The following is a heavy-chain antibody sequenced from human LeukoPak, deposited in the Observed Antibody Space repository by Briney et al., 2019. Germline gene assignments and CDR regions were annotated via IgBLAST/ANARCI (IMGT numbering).Heavy chain of an antibody. V-gene: IGHV4-4*07. CDR1: GGSISSYY. CDR3: ARADTAMGEDYYYYYYMDV. CDR2: IYTSGST. J-gene: IGHJ6*03. Sequence: PSETLSLTCTVSGGSISSYYWSWIRQPAGKGLEWIGRIYTSGSTNYNPSLKSRVTMSVDTSKNQFSLKLSSVTAADTAVYYCARADTAMGEDYYYYYYMDVWGKGTTVTVSS. D-gene: IGHD5-18*01.